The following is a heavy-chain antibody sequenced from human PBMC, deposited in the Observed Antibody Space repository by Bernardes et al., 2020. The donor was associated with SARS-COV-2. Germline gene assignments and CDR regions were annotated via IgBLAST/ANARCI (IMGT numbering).Heavy chain of an antibody. Sequence: SETLSLTCAVYGGSFSGYDWSWVRQPPGKGLEWIGEINDAGSTNSNPSLKSRVTISVDTSKNQFFLKLRSVTAADTAVYYCARGVPGYWGQGTLVTVSS. CDR2: INDAGST. J-gene: IGHJ4*02. CDR3: ARGVPGY. CDR1: GGSFSGYD. V-gene: IGHV4-34*01.